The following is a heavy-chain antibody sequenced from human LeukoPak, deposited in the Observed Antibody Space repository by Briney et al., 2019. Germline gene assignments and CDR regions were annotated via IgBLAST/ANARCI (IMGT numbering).Heavy chain of an antibody. J-gene: IGHJ4*02. CDR1: GFTFSSCT. V-gene: IGHV3-23*01. Sequence: PGGSLRLSCAASGFTFSSCTMSWVRQAPGKGLEWVSTIIDSGNSIYYADSAEGRFTISRDNSKNTLYLQMNSLRAGDTAVYYCAKEVVSRTVTTSWNDYWGQGTLVIVSS. CDR2: IIDSGNSI. D-gene: IGHD4-17*01. CDR3: AKEVVSRTVTTSWNDY.